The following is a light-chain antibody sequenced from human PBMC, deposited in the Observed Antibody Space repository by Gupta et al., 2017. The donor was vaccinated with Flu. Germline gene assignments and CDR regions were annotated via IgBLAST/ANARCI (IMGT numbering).Light chain of an antibody. CDR3: QQRGNWPYT. CDR1: QSVSSY. V-gene: IGKV3-11*01. Sequence: EIVLTQSPATLPLSPGEGATLSCRASQSVSSYLAWYQQKPGQAPRLLIYDASNRATGIPARFSGSGYGTEFTLTISSREPEDFAIYYCQQRGNWPYTFGQGTKLEIK. J-gene: IGKJ2*01. CDR2: DAS.